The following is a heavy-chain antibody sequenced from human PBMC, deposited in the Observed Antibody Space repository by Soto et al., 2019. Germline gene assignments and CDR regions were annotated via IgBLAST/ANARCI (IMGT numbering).Heavy chain of an antibody. CDR3: ANLEKSMVRGMGPFDI. Sequence: SQTLSLTCTVSGGSITNFYWSWIRQPPGKGLEWIGYIHYSGSTNYNPSLQSRVTMSVDTSKNQFSLKLSSVTAADTAVYYCANLEKSMVRGMGPFDIWGQGTMVTVSS. J-gene: IGHJ3*02. CDR1: GGSITNFY. V-gene: IGHV4-59*08. D-gene: IGHD3-10*01. CDR2: IHYSGST.